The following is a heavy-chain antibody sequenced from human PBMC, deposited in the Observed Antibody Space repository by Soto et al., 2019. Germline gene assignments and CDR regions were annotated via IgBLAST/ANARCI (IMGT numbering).Heavy chain of an antibody. Sequence: QVQLQQWGAGLLKPSETLSLTCAVYGGSFSGYYWSWIRQPPGKGLEWIGEINHSGSTNYNPSLKSRVTIXVXXSKNQFSLKLSSVTAADTAVYYCARVGYYGSAPDYWGQGTLVTVSS. CDR2: INHSGST. D-gene: IGHD3-10*01. CDR3: ARVGYYGSAPDY. CDR1: GGSFSGYY. V-gene: IGHV4-34*01. J-gene: IGHJ4*02.